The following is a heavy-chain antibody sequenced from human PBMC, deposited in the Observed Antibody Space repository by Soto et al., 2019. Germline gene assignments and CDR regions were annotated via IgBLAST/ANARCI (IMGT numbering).Heavy chain of an antibody. CDR3: ARMGRYCSSTSCYWYYYYGMDV. D-gene: IGHD2-2*01. CDR2: INPSGGST. CDR1: GYTFTSYY. Sequence: ASVKVSCKASGYTFTSYYMHWVRQAPGQGLEWMGIINPSGGSTSYAQKFPGRVTMTRDTSTSTVYMELSSLRSEDTAVYYCARMGRYCSSTSCYWYYYYGMDVWGQGTTVTVSS. V-gene: IGHV1-46*01. J-gene: IGHJ6*02.